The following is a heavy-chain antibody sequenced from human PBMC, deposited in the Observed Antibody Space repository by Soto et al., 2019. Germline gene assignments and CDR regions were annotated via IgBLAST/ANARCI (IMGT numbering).Heavy chain of an antibody. J-gene: IGHJ4*02. V-gene: IGHV1-69*13. CDR1: GGTFSSYA. CDR3: ARDQKVTFDY. CDR2: IIPIFGTA. Sequence: SVKVSCKASGGTFSSYAISWVRQAPGQGLEWMGGIIPIFGTANYAQKFQGRVTITAEESTSTAYMELSSLRSEDAEVYYCARDQKVTFDYWGQGTLVTVSS. D-gene: IGHD4-4*01.